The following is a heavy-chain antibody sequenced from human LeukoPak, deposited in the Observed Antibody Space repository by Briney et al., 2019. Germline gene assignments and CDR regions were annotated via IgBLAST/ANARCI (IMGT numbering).Heavy chain of an antibody. J-gene: IGHJ3*02. V-gene: IGHV3-21*01. CDR2: ISSSSSYI. CDR3: ASSGSYSRDAFDI. Sequence: GGSLRLSCEASGFTFSSYSMNWVRQAPGKGLEWVSSISSSSSYIYYADSVKGRFTISRDNAKNSLYLQMNSLRAEDTAVYYCASSGSYSRDAFDIWGQGTMVTVSS. CDR1: GFTFSSYS. D-gene: IGHD1-26*01.